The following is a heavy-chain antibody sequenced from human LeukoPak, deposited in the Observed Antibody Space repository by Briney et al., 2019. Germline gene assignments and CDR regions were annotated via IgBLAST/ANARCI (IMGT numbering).Heavy chain of an antibody. CDR1: SGSISSGGYY. J-gene: IGHJ6*03. V-gene: IGHV4-31*03. Sequence: SETLSLTCTVSSGSISSGGYYWSWIRQHPGKGLEWIGYIYYSGSTYYNPSLKSRVTISVDTSKNQFSLKLSSVTAADTAVYYCARALYGSGSYPAPYYYYYMDVWGKGTTVTVSS. CDR2: IYYSGST. CDR3: ARALYGSGSYPAPYYYYYMDV. D-gene: IGHD3-10*01.